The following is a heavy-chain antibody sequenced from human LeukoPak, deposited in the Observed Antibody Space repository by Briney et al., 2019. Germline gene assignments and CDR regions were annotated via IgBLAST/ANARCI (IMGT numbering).Heavy chain of an antibody. J-gene: IGHJ5*02. D-gene: IGHD6-13*01. Sequence: GASVKVSCKASGYTFTSYGISWVRQAPGQGLEWMGWISGYNGNTNYAQKLQGRVAMTTDTSTSTAYMELRSLRSDDTAVYYCASRIAAAGFVDPWGQGTLVTVSS. CDR3: ASRIAAAGFVDP. CDR1: GYTFTSYG. CDR2: ISGYNGNT. V-gene: IGHV1-18*01.